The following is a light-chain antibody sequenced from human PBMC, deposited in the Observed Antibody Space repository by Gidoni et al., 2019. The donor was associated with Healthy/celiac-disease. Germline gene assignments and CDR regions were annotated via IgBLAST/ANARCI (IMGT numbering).Light chain of an antibody. CDR1: QSVSSY. CDR2: DAS. V-gene: IGKV3-11*01. CDR3: QQRSNWPYT. Sequence: EIVLTQSPATLSLSPGERATLSCRASQSVSSYLAWYQQKPGQAPRLLIYDASNRATGIPARFSGSGSGTDFTLTISSLYEDFAVYYCQQRSNWPYTFGQGTKLEIK. J-gene: IGKJ2*01.